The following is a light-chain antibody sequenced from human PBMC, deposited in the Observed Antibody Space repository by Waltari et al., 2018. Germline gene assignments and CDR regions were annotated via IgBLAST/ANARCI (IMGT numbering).Light chain of an antibody. CDR1: QSVGRT. CDR2: GAS. Sequence: EIVLTQSPGTLSVYPGERATLSCRASQSVGRTLAWYQHRPGQAPRLLIYGASSRAADIPDRFAGSGSGTDFSLTINRLGPEDFAVYYCQHYLRLPVSFGQGTKGEIK. CDR3: QHYLRLPVS. J-gene: IGKJ1*01. V-gene: IGKV3-20*01.